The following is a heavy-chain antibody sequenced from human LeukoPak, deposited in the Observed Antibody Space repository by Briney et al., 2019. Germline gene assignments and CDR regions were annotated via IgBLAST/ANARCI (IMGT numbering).Heavy chain of an antibody. J-gene: IGHJ4*02. CDR1: GGSISSSNW. CDR2: IYHSGST. V-gene: IGHV4-4*02. Sequence: PSETLSLTCAVSGGSISSSNWWSWVRQPPEKGLEWIGEIYHSGSTNYNPSLKSRVTISVGKSKNQFSLKLTSVTAADTAVYYCARGLYRSSWLYFDYWGQGALVTVSS. D-gene: IGHD6-13*01. CDR3: ARGLYRSSWLYFDY.